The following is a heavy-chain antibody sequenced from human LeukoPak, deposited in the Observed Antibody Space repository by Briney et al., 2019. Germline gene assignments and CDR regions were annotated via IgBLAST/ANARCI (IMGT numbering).Heavy chain of an antibody. CDR2: IYSSGST. CDR1: GGSISSYY. D-gene: IGHD6-19*01. V-gene: IGHV4-4*07. Sequence: SETLSLTCTVSGGSISSYYWSWIRQPAGKGLEWIGRIYSSGSTNYNPSLKSRVTMSVHTSKNQFSLKLSSVTAADTAVYYCAREGGEEYSSGWYGEGNFDYWGQGTLVTVSS. CDR3: AREGGEEYSSGWYGEGNFDY. J-gene: IGHJ4*02.